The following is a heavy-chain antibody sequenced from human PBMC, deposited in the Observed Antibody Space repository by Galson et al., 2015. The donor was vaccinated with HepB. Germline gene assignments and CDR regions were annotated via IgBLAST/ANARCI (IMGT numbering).Heavy chain of an antibody. J-gene: IGHJ1*01. CDR3: AKDRDSCSGGRCYSGTAEYFQH. Sequence: SLRLSCAASGFTFSSYALSWVRQAPGKGLEWVSGISGSGGSTYYADSVKGRFSISRDNSKNTLYLQMNRLRAEDTAVYYCAKDRDSCSGGRCYSGTAEYFQHWCQGTLVTVSS. CDR2: ISGSGGST. CDR1: GFTFSSYA. V-gene: IGHV3-23*01. D-gene: IGHD2-15*01.